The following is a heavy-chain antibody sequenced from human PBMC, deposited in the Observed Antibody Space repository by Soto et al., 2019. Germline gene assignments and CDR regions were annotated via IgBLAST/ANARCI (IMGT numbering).Heavy chain of an antibody. CDR2: ISGSGGST. J-gene: IGHJ4*02. CDR1: GFTFSSYA. Sequence: EVQLLESGGGLVQPGGSLRLSCAASGFTFSSYAMSWVRQAPGKGLEWVSAISGSGGSTYYADSVKGRFTISRDNSKNPLYLQMNSLRAEDTAVYYCAKAESGYSSSWYGDWGQGTLVTVSS. CDR3: AKAESGYSSSWYGD. D-gene: IGHD6-13*01. V-gene: IGHV3-23*01.